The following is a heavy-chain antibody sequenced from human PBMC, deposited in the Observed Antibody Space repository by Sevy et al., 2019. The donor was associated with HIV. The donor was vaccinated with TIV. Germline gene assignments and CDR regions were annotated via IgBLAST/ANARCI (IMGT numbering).Heavy chain of an antibody. CDR3: AGDLDSSGYYSWFDP. CDR2: ISSSSSTI. Sequence: GGSLRLSCAASGFTFSSYSMNWVRQAPGKGLEWVSYISSSSSTIYYADSVKGRFTISRDNAKNSLYLQMNSLRDEDTAVYYCAGDLDSSGYYSWFDPWGQGTLVTVSS. V-gene: IGHV3-48*02. D-gene: IGHD3-22*01. J-gene: IGHJ5*02. CDR1: GFTFSSYS.